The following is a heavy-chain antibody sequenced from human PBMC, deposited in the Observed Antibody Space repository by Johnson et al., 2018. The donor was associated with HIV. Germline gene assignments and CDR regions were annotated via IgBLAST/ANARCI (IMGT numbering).Heavy chain of an antibody. Sequence: VQVVESGGGLVQPGGSLRLSCAASGFSFSSYWMSWVRQAPGKGLEWVANTKQDGSEKYYVDSVKGRFTISRDNAKNSLYLQMNSLRVEGTAVYYCASDSYSGGGSYSWGQGTMVTVSS. D-gene: IGHD1-26*01. CDR1: GFSFSSYW. V-gene: IGHV3-7*03. CDR3: ASDSYSGGGSYS. J-gene: IGHJ3*01. CDR2: TKQDGSEK.